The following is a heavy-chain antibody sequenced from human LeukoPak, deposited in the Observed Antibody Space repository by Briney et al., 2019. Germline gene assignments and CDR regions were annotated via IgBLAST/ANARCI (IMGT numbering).Heavy chain of an antibody. CDR3: AIQKADRITMIRGIIAF. J-gene: IGHJ1*01. Sequence: GGPVRLFCAASGFIFSRFWMTWLRQAPGKGVEGVANIKPDGTESHYVDSVRGRFTISRDNAKNSLYLQMNSLRAEDTAVYYCAIQKADRITMIRGIIAFWGQSTLVTVSS. D-gene: IGHD3-10*01. CDR2: IKPDGTES. CDR1: GFIFSRFW. V-gene: IGHV3-7*01.